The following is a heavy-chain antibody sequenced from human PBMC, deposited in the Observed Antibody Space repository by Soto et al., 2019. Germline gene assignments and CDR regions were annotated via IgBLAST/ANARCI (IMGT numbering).Heavy chain of an antibody. CDR2: INHSGST. Sequence: SETMSLTCTVYGGSFSGHYWSWISQTPGKGLEWIGGINHSGSTNYNPSLKSRVTISVDTSKNQFSLKLSSVTAADTAVYYCARGRATVTSYYYYYYGMDVWGQGTTVTVSS. CDR1: GGSFSGHY. V-gene: IGHV4-34*01. D-gene: IGHD4-17*01. J-gene: IGHJ6*02. CDR3: ARGRATVTSYYYYYYGMDV.